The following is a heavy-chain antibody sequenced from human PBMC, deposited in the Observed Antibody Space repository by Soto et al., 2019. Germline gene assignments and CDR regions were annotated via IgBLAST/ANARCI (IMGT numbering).Heavy chain of an antibody. Sequence: SETLSLTCAVSGYSISSGYYWGWIRQPPGKGLEWIGSIYHSGSTYYNPSLKSRVTISVDTSKNQSSLKLSSVTAADTAVYYCANLDLIAVATDYWGQGPLVT. V-gene: IGHV4-38-2*01. J-gene: IGHJ4*02. CDR1: GYSISSGYY. CDR3: ANLDLIAVATDY. CDR2: IYHSGST. D-gene: IGHD6-19*01.